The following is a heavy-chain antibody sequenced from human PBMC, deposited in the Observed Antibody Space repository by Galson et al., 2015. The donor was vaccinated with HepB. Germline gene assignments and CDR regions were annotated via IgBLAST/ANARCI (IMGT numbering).Heavy chain of an antibody. CDR2: IDPIDSYT. CDR3: ARQNDSSGFDY. J-gene: IGHJ4*02. V-gene: IGHV5-10-1*01. D-gene: IGHD3-22*01. CDR1: GYSFTNNW. Sequence: QSGAEVKKPGESLRISCKGSGYSFTNNWVTWVRQRPGKGLEWMGRIDPIDSYTHYSPSFQGHVSISIDKSIATAYLQWNSLKASDTAMYYCARQNDSSGFDYWGQGTLVTISS.